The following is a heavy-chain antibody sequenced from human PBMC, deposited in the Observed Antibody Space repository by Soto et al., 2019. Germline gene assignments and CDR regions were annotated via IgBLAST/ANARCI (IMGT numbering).Heavy chain of an antibody. CDR3: ARGRLGYCSGGSCYVSPNHWFDP. Sequence: SETLSLSCAVSGGSSSSSGWWSFVRQPPGKGLEWIGEIYHSGSTNYNPSLKSRVTISVDKSKNQFSLKLSSVTAADTAVYYCARGRLGYCSGGSCYVSPNHWFDPWGKGTLDTVSS. CDR1: GGSSSSSGW. CDR2: IYHSGST. V-gene: IGHV4-4*02. J-gene: IGHJ5*02. D-gene: IGHD2-15*01.